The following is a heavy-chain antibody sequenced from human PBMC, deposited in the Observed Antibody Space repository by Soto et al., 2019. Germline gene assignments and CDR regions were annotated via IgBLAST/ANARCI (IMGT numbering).Heavy chain of an antibody. V-gene: IGHV1-69*02. Sequence: ASVKVSCKASGGTFSSYTISWVRQAPGQGLEWMGRIIPILGIANYAQKFQGRVTITADKSTSTAYMELSSLRSEDTAVYYCARAAKNCSSTSSPPWRAFEIRGQGTMVTVSS. CDR3: ARAAKNCSSTSSPPWRAFEI. D-gene: IGHD2-2*01. J-gene: IGHJ3*02. CDR2: IIPILGIA. CDR1: GGTFSSYT.